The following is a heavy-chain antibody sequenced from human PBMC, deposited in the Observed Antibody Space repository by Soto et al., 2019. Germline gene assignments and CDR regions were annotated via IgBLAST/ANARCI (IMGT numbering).Heavy chain of an antibody. Sequence: QVQLVQSGAEVKKPGSSVKVSCKASGGTFSSYAISWVRLAPGQGLEWMGGIIPIFGTANYAQKFQGRVTITADESTSTAYMELSSLRSEDTAVYYCARVGGYYDSSGYSDYYYYGMDVWGQGTTVTVSS. J-gene: IGHJ6*02. V-gene: IGHV1-69*01. CDR1: GGTFSSYA. D-gene: IGHD3-22*01. CDR2: IIPIFGTA. CDR3: ARVGGYYDSSGYSDYYYYGMDV.